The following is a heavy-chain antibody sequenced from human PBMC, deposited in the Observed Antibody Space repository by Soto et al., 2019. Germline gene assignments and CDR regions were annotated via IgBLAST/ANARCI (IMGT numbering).Heavy chain of an antibody. V-gene: IGHV1-69*06. J-gene: IGHJ4*02. D-gene: IGHD6-13*01. CDR3: ATGLLAAAHVNY. Sequence: QVQLVQSGAEVKKPGSSVKVSCRASGVTLNDYAISWVRQAPGQGLEWMGGIIPLSASAKLAQKFQGRVTITADKSTRTAYMELTSVRSEDTAVYYCATGLLAAAHVNYWGQGTLVTVSS. CDR1: GVTLNDYA. CDR2: IIPLSASA.